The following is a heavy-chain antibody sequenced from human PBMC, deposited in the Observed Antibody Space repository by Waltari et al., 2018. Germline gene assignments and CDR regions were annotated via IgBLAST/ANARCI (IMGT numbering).Heavy chain of an antibody. CDR1: GFTFSNYA. CDR3: ARERRGYYPEY. D-gene: IGHD3-3*01. Sequence: QVQLVESGGGVVQPGRSLRLSCAASGFTFSNYAMQWVRQAPGKGLEGGTLISYDGSDEYDVDSVKGRFTISRDDSKNTLYLQMDSLRAEDTAVYYCARERRGYYPEYWGQGTLVTVSS. J-gene: IGHJ4*02. V-gene: IGHV3-30*04. CDR2: ISYDGSDE.